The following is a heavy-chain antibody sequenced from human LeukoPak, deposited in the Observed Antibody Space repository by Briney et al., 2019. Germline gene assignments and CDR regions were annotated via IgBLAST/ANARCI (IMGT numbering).Heavy chain of an antibody. Sequence: ASVKVSCKASGYTFTCYYMHWVRQAPGQGLEWMGWINPNSGGTNYAQKFQGRVTMTRDTSISTAYMELSRLRSDDTAVYYCARGHLGYCSSTSCYYWFDPWGQGTLVTVSS. V-gene: IGHV1-2*02. J-gene: IGHJ5*02. CDR1: GYTFTCYY. CDR2: INPNSGGT. D-gene: IGHD2-2*01. CDR3: ARGHLGYCSSTSCYYWFDP.